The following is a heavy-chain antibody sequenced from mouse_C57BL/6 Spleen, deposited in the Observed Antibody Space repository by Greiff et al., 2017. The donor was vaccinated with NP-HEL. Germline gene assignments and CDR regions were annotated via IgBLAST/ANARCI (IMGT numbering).Heavy chain of an antibody. CDR3: AREIDYYGSSYLNYFDY. Sequence: QVKLQQAGAELVRPGSSVKLSCKASGYTFTSYWMHWVKQRPIQGLEWIGNIDPSDSETHYNQKFKDKATLTVDKSSSTAYMQLSSLTSEDSAVYYCAREIDYYGSSYLNYFDYWGQGTTLTVSS. CDR1: GYTFTSYW. V-gene: IGHV1-52*01. J-gene: IGHJ2*01. D-gene: IGHD1-1*01. CDR2: IDPSDSET.